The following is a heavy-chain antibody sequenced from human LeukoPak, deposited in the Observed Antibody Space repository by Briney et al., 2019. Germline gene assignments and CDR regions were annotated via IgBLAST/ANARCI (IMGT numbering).Heavy chain of an antibody. CDR1: GFTFSSYS. CDR2: ISGRSSTI. CDR3: ARDIASTRMDV. V-gene: IGHV3-48*01. J-gene: IGHJ6*02. Sequence: GGSLRLSCAASGFTFSSYSMNWVRQAPGKGLEWVSYISGRSSTIYYADSVKGRFTISRDNSKNILYLQMNSLRAEDTAVYYCARDIASTRMDVWGQGTTVSVSS. D-gene: IGHD2-15*01.